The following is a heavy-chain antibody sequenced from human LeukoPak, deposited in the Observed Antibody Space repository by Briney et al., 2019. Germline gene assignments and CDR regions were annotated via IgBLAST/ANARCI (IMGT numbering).Heavy chain of an antibody. J-gene: IGHJ4*02. V-gene: IGHV3-23*01. Sequence: GGSLRLSCAASGFTFSAFGMSWVRQAPGKGLEWVSTISPAGDATYYTDSVKGRFTISRDNSKNTVSLQMSSLRAEDTAVFYCAKRPSGYYFDSWGQGTLVTVS. D-gene: IGHD5-12*01. CDR3: AKRPSGYYFDS. CDR1: GFTFSAFG. CDR2: ISPAGDAT.